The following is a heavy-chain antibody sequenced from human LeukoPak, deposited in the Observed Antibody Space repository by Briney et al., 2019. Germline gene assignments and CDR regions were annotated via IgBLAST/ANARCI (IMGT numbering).Heavy chain of an antibody. Sequence: GGSLRLSCAASGFTFSSYAMHWVRQAPGKGLEYVSAISSNGGSTYYANSVKGRFTISRDNSKNTLYLQMGSLRAEDTAVYYCAKGYVVPFDYWGQGTLVTVSS. J-gene: IGHJ4*02. CDR1: GFTFSSYA. CDR3: AKGYVVPFDY. D-gene: IGHD3-16*01. CDR2: ISSNGGST. V-gene: IGHV3-64*01.